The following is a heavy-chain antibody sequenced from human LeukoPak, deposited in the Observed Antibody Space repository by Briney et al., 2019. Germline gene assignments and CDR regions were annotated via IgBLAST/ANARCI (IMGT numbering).Heavy chain of an antibody. J-gene: IGHJ6*03. Sequence: GASVKVSCKASGYTFTRYYMHWVRQAPGQRLEWMGWINPNSGGTNYAQKFQGRVTMSRDTSISTAYMELSRLRSDDTAVYYCARDQDILSGYRYYYDYMDVWGKGTTVTVSS. CDR3: ARDQDILSGYRYYYDYMDV. CDR1: GYTFTRYY. V-gene: IGHV1-2*02. CDR2: INPNSGGT. D-gene: IGHD3-9*01.